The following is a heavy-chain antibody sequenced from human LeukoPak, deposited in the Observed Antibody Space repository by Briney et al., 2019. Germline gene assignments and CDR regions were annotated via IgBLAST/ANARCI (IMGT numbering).Heavy chain of an antibody. CDR3: ARDPYYDFWSGYPYFDY. CDR2: INSDGSST. D-gene: IGHD3-3*01. CDR1: GFTFSSHW. J-gene: IGHJ4*02. Sequence: GGSLRLSCAASGFTFSSHWMHWVRQAPGKGLVWVSRINSDGSSTDYADSVKGRFTISRDNAKNSLYLQMNSLRAEDTAVYYCARDPYYDFWSGYPYFDYWGQGTLVTVSS. V-gene: IGHV3-74*01.